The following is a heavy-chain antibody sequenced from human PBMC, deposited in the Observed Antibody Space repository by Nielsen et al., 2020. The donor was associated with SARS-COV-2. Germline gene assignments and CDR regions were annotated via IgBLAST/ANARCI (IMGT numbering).Heavy chain of an antibody. Sequence: GESLKISCAASGFTFSSYGMHWVRQAPGKGLEWVAVIWYDGSNKYYADSVKGRFTISRDNSKNTLYLQMNSLRAEDTAVYYCARDRRFYPGYGMDVWGQGTMVTVSS. CDR1: GFTFSSYG. V-gene: IGHV3-33*01. CDR3: ARDRRFYPGYGMDV. D-gene: IGHD3-3*01. J-gene: IGHJ6*02. CDR2: IWYDGSNK.